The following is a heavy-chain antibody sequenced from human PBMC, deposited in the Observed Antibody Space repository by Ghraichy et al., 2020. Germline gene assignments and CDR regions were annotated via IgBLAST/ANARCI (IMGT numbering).Heavy chain of an antibody. Sequence: ASVKVSCKASGYTFTSYGISWVRQAPAQGLEWMGWISAYNGNTNYAQKLQGRVTMTTDTSTSTAYMELRSLRSDDTAVYYCARDPFRANTVTTFRYGMDVWGQGTTVTVSS. CDR1: GYTFTSYG. J-gene: IGHJ6*02. V-gene: IGHV1-18*01. D-gene: IGHD4-17*01. CDR2: ISAYNGNT. CDR3: ARDPFRANTVTTFRYGMDV.